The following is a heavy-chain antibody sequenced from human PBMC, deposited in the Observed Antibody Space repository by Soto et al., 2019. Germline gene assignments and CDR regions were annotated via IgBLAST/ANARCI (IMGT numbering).Heavy chain of an antibody. CDR2: INPLKGDT. D-gene: IGHD2-2*01. Sequence: GASVKVSCKASGYTFTTYGITWVRQAPGQGLDWMGWINPLKGDTKSAANFQDRVTMTTDTSTRTAYMELRSLRSDDTAVYYCARVKVPAAVLGAFDVWGQGTLVTVS. CDR3: ARVKVPAAVLGAFDV. V-gene: IGHV1-18*01. CDR1: GYTFTTYG. J-gene: IGHJ3*01.